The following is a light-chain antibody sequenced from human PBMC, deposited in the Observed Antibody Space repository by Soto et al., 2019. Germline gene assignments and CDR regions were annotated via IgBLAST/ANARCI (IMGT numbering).Light chain of an antibody. J-gene: IGKJ1*01. V-gene: IGKV3-20*01. CDR1: QSVSSGY. CDR3: QQYGSSPWT. Sequence: EIVLTQSPGTLSLSPGERATLSCRASQSVSSGYLGWYQQKPGQAPRLLIYGASSRATGIPDRLSGSGSGTDFTLSISRLEPEDFAVYYCQQYGSSPWTFGQGTKVEIK. CDR2: GAS.